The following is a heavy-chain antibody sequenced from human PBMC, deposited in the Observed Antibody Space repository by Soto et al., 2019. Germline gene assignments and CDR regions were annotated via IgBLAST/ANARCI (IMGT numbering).Heavy chain of an antibody. CDR1: GGSISSSSYY. CDR2: ISYSGST. CDR3: ARHLGGYYYYGMDV. D-gene: IGHD3-10*01. V-gene: IGHV4-39*01. J-gene: IGHJ6*02. Sequence: SETLSLTCTVSGGSISSSSYYWGWIRQPPGKGLEWIGSISYSGSTYYNPPLKSRVTISVDTSKNQFSLKLSSVTAADTAVYYCARHLGGYYYYGMDVWGQGTTVTVSS.